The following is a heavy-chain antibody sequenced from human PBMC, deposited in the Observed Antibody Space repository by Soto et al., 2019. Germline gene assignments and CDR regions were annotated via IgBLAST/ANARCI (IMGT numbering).Heavy chain of an antibody. CDR3: ARHGTPTSSFDP. J-gene: IGHJ5*02. CDR2: IYYSGNT. CDR1: GGSMSYYY. V-gene: IGHV4-59*08. Sequence: PSETLSLTCSVSGGSMSYYYWSWIRQPPGKGLEWIGYIYYSGNTNYSPSLKSRVTISVDTPNNQFSLKLSSVTAADTAVYHCARHGTPTSSFDPWGQGTLVTVSS. D-gene: IGHD1-26*01.